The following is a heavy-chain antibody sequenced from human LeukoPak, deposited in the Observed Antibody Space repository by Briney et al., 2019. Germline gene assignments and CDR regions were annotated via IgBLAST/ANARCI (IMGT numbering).Heavy chain of an antibody. J-gene: IGHJ4*02. D-gene: IGHD5-24*01. CDR1: GYTFTSYD. CDR3: ARVYLRRDGYTGGY. Sequence: ASVKVSCKASGYTFTSYDINWVRQATGQGLEWMGWMNPNSGNTGYAQKFQGRVTMTRNNSISTAYMELSSLRSEDTAVYYCARVYLRRDGYTGGYWGQGTLVTVSS. V-gene: IGHV1-8*01. CDR2: MNPNSGNT.